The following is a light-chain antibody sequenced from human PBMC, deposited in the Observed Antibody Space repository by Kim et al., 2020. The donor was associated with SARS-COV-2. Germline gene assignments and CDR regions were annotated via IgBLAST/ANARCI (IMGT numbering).Light chain of an antibody. V-gene: IGKV1-27*01. CDR2: DAS. CDR3: QKYDDAPLT. Sequence: DIQMTQSPSSLSASVGDRVTITCRASQAISSYLAWYQQIPGKVPELLIYDASTLQSGVPSRFSGSRSGTDFTLTISSLQPEDVATYYCQKYDDAPLTFGQGTKVDIK. J-gene: IGKJ1*01. CDR1: QAISSY.